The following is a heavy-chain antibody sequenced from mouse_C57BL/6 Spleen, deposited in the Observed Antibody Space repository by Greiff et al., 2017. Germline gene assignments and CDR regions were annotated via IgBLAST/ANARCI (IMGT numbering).Heavy chain of an antibody. V-gene: IGHV1-5*01. CDR3: TRSWLLYCFDY. CDR1: GYTFTSYW. J-gene: IGHJ2*02. CDR2: IYTGTSDT. Sequence: EVKLQQSGTVLARPGASVKMSCKTSGYTFTSYWMHWVKQRPGQGLEWIGAIYTGTSDTSYKQKFKGKAKLTAVKSASTTYMELSSLTNEDSAVYYCTRSWLLYCFDYWGQGTSRTVSS. D-gene: IGHD1-2*01.